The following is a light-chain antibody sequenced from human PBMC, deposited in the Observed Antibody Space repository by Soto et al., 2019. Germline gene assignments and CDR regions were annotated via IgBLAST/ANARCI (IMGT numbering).Light chain of an antibody. J-gene: IGKJ5*01. Sequence: EIVLTQSPGTLSLSPGERASLSCRASQSVSISYLAWYQQKPGQAPRLLIYGASSRATGIPDRFSGSGSGTDFTLTISRLEPEDSAVYYCQQYGNSPITFGQGTRLEIK. CDR1: QSVSISY. V-gene: IGKV3-20*01. CDR2: GAS. CDR3: QQYGNSPIT.